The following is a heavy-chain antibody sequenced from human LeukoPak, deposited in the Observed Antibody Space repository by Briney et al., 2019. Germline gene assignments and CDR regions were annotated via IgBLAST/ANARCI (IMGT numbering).Heavy chain of an antibody. J-gene: IGHJ4*02. Sequence: GGSLRLSCAASGFTFSSYAMSWVRQAPGKGLEWVSAIYSGGSTYYADSVKGRFTISRDNSKNTLYLQMNSLRAEDTAVYYCARARGYRSNYFDYWGQGTLVTVSS. CDR2: IYSGGST. CDR3: ARARGYRSNYFDY. V-gene: IGHV3-53*01. CDR1: GFTFSSYA. D-gene: IGHD3-16*02.